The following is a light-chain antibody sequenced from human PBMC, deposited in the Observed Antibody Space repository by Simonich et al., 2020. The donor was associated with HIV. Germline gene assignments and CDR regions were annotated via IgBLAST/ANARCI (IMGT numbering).Light chain of an antibody. V-gene: IGKV1-39*01. CDR1: QRISSY. J-gene: IGKJ1*01. Sequence: DIQMTQSPSSLSASVGDRVTITCRASQRISSYLNWYQQKPGKAPKRLIYAASSLQSGVPSRFSGSGSGTDFTLTISSLQPEDFATYYCQQSYSTPPTFGQGTKVEIK. CDR2: AAS. CDR3: QQSYSTPPT.